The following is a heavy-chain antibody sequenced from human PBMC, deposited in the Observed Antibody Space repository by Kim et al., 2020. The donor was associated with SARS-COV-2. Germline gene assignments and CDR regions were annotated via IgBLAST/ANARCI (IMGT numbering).Heavy chain of an antibody. Sequence: GGSLRLSCSASGFTFSTYAVHWVRQAPGKGLEYVSAINPNGGGTYYTDSVKGRFTISRDNSKNTLNLQMSSLRAEDTAVNYCVKTHKPGGSYYFDYWGQG. J-gene: IGHJ4*02. V-gene: IGHV3-64D*09. D-gene: IGHD1-26*01. CDR2: INPNGGGT. CDR3: VKTHKPGGSYYFDY. CDR1: GFTFSTYA.